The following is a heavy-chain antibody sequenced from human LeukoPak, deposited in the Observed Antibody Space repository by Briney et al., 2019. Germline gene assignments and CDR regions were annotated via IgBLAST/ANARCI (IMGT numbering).Heavy chain of an antibody. J-gene: IGHJ4*02. D-gene: IGHD3-22*01. CDR1: GCPISSGSYY. V-gene: IGHV4-61*02. CDR3: ARGSTYYYDSSIDY. CDR2: IYTSGST. Sequence: TLSLTCAVSGCPISSGSYYWSWIRQPAGKGLEWVGRIYTSGSTNYNPSLKSRVTISVDTSKNQFSLKLSSVTAADTAVYYCARGSTYYYDSSIDYWGQGTLVTVSS.